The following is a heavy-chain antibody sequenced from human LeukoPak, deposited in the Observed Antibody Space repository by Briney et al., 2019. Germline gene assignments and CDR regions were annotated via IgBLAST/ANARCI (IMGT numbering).Heavy chain of an antibody. CDR3: ARDDSIAAAGYYFDY. CDR2: INPSGGST. CDR1: GYTFTSYY. Sequence: ASVKVSCKASGYTFTSYYMHWVRQAPGQGLEWMGIINPSGGSTSYAQKFQGRVTMTRDMSTSTVYMELSSLRSEDTAVYYCARDDSIAAAGYYFDYWGQGTLVTVSS. V-gene: IGHV1-46*01. J-gene: IGHJ4*02. D-gene: IGHD6-13*01.